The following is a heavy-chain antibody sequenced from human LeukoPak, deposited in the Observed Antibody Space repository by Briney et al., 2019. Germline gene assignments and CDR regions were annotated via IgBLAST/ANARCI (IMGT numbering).Heavy chain of an antibody. V-gene: IGHV4-59*01. CDR2: IYYSGST. Sequence: SETLSLTCTVSGGSISSNYWSWIRQPPGKGLEWIGYIYYSGSTNYNPSLKSRVTISVDTSKNQFSLKLSSVTAADTAVYYCARGTYCSGGSCLDYWGQGTLVTVSS. J-gene: IGHJ4*02. CDR1: GGSISSNY. D-gene: IGHD2-15*01. CDR3: ARGTYCSGGSCLDY.